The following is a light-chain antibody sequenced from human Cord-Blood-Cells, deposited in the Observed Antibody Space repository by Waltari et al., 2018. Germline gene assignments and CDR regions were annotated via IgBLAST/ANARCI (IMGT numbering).Light chain of an antibody. J-gene: IGLJ3*02. CDR3: CSYAGSSTWV. CDR1: RRYVVIYHL. CDR2: EGS. Sequence: QSSLTQPPSVSGSPGPSITLSSPGTRRYVVIYHLVSWYQQHPGKAPKRMIYEGSKRPSGVSNRFSGSKSGNTASLTISGLQAEDEADYYCCSYAGSSTWVFGGGTKLTVL. V-gene: IGLV2-23*01.